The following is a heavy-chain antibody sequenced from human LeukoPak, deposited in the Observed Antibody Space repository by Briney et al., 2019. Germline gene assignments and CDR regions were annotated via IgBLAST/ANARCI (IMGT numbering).Heavy chain of an antibody. D-gene: IGHD3-22*01. J-gene: IGHJ6*02. V-gene: IGHV1-69*13. CDR1: GGTFSSYA. Sequence: AASVTVSCTASGGTFSSYAISWVRQAPGQGLEWMGGIIPIFGTANYAQKFQGRVTITADESTSTAYMELSSLRSEDTAVYYCARGGMRYYDSSGYIPQDYYYGMDVWGQGTTVTVSS. CDR2: IIPIFGTA. CDR3: ARGGMRYYDSSGYIPQDYYYGMDV.